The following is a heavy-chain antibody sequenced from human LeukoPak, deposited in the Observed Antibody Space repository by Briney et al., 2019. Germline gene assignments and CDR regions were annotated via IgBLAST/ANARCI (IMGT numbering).Heavy chain of an antibody. CDR3: ARHSRSKDYYYGMDV. CDR2: IYPGDSDT. CDR1: GYSFTNYR. D-gene: IGHD2-2*01. J-gene: IGHJ6*02. Sequence: GESPKISCKGSGYSFTNYRIGWVRQMPGKGLEWMGIIYPGDSDTRYSPSFQGQVTISADKSISTAYLQWSSLKASDTAMYYCARHSRSKDYYYGMDVWGQGTTVTVSS. V-gene: IGHV5-51*01.